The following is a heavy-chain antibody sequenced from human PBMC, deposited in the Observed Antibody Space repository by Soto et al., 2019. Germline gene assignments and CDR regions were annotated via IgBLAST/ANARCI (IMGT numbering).Heavy chain of an antibody. V-gene: IGHV3-7*03. J-gene: IGHJ4*02. Sequence: EVQLVESGGGLVQPGGSLRLSCAASGFTFSSYWISWVRQAPGKGLEGVANIKQDGSEKYYVDSVKGRFTISRDNAKSSLYLQMNSLRAEDPAVHYCAVYRGPFDYWGQGTLVTVSS. D-gene: IGHD1-1*01. CDR1: GFTFSSYW. CDR3: AVYRGPFDY. CDR2: IKQDGSEK.